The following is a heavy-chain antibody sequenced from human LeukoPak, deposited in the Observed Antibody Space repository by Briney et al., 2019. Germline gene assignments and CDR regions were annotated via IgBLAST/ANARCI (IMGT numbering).Heavy chain of an antibody. CDR3: ARGGRWELPRPYAFDI. J-gene: IGHJ3*02. CDR2: IGAYNGNT. D-gene: IGHD1-26*01. V-gene: IGHV1-18*01. CDR1: GYTFTSYG. Sequence: ASVKVSCKASGYTFTSYGISWVRQAPGQGLEWMGWIGAYNGNTNYAQKLQGRVTMTTDTSTSTAYMDLRSLKSDDTAVYYCARGGRWELPRPYAFDIWGQGTMVTVSS.